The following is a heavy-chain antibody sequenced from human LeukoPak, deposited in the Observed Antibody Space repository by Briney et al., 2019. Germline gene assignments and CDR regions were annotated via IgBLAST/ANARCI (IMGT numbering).Heavy chain of an antibody. CDR2: VSPNGDTA. J-gene: IGHJ4*02. CDR1: GFIFRNYG. D-gene: IGHD5-18*01. CDR3: AKDLGWIQFGY. V-gene: IGHV3-23*01. Sequence: PGGSLRLSCAASGFIFRNYGMNWVRQPPGKGLEWVSGVSPNGDTAYYADSVKGRFAISRDNSKNTVYLQVRSLRAEDTAVYYCAKDLGWIQFGYWGQGALVTVSS.